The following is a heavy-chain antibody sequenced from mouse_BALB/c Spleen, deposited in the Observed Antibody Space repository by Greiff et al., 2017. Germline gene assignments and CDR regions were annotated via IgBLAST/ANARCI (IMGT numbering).Heavy chain of an antibody. CDR1: GFTFSSYA. Sequence: EVQVVESGGGLVKPGGSLKLSCAASGFTFSSYAMSWVRQSPEKRLEWVAEISSGGSYTYYPDTVTGRFTISRDNAKNTLYLEMSSLRSEDTAMYYCARELGRTWFAYWGQGTLVTVSA. V-gene: IGHV5-9-4*01. D-gene: IGHD4-1*01. J-gene: IGHJ3*01. CDR3: ARELGRTWFAY. CDR2: ISSGGSYT.